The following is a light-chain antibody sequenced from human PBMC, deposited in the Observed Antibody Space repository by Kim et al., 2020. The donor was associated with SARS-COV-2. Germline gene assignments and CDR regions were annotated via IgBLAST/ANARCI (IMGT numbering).Light chain of an antibody. CDR1: KLGDKY. V-gene: IGLV3-1*01. CDR2: QDS. Sequence: SYELTQPPSVSVSPGQTASLTCSGDKLGDKYACWYQQKPGQSPVLVIYQDSKRPSGIPERFSGSNSGNTATLTISGTQAMDEADYYCQAWDSSNWVFGGGTQLTVL. J-gene: IGLJ3*02. CDR3: QAWDSSNWV.